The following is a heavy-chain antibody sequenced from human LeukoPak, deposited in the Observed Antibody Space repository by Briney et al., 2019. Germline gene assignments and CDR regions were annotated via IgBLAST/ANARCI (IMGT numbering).Heavy chain of an antibody. CDR2: IYYSGST. V-gene: IGHV4-39*07. CDR3: ARDRRGGSYYQEGFDY. D-gene: IGHD1-26*01. J-gene: IGHJ4*02. Sequence: SETLSLTCTVSGGSISSSSYYWGWIRQPPGKGLEWIGSIYYSGSTYYNPSLKSRVTISVDTSKNQFSLKLSSVTAADTAVYYCARDRRGGSYYQEGFDYWGQGTLVTVSS. CDR1: GGSISSSSYY.